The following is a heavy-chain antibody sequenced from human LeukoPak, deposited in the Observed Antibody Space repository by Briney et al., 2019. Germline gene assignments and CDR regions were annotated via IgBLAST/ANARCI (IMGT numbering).Heavy chain of an antibody. D-gene: IGHD7-27*01. Sequence: GGSLRLSCAASGFTFDNYVMAWFRQAPGKGLEWVSTISAVFPNTYSADSVKGRFTISRDNAKNSLYLQMNSLRAEDTAVYYCARVGIYGMDVWGQGTTVTVSS. CDR2: ISAVFPNT. CDR1: GFTFDNYV. J-gene: IGHJ6*02. V-gene: IGHV3-23*01. CDR3: ARVGIYGMDV.